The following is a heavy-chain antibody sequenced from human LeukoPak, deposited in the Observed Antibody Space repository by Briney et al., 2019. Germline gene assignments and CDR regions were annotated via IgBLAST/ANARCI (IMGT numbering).Heavy chain of an antibody. CDR3: ARGWQFDY. CDR2: INSDGSST. Sequence: GGSLRLSCAASGFTFSSYWMHWVRQAPEKGLVWVSRINSDGSSTSYADSVKGRFTISRDNAKNTLYLQMNSLRAEDTAVYYCARGWQFDYWGQGTLVTVSS. V-gene: IGHV3-74*01. CDR1: GFTFSSYW. J-gene: IGHJ4*02. D-gene: IGHD2-15*01.